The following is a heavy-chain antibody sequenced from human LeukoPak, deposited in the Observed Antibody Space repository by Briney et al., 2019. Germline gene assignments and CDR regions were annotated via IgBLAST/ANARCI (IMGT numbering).Heavy chain of an antibody. CDR1: GCTFTSYV. CDR2: ISAYNGNT. D-gene: IGHD2-2*01. V-gene: IGHV1-18*01. Sequence: GASVKVSCKASGCTFTSYVISWVRQAPGQGLEWMGWISAYNGNTNYAQKLQGRVTMTTDTSTSTAYMELRSLRSDDTAVYYCAREHIVVVPAAISYYYGMDVWGQGTTVTVSS. CDR3: AREHIVVVPAAISYYYGMDV. J-gene: IGHJ6*02.